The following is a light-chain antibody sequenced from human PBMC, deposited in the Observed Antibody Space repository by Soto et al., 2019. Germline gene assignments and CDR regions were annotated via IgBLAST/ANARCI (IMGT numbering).Light chain of an antibody. CDR2: EVS. CDR1: SXDVGGYEY. Sequence: QSVLTQPASVSGSPGQSITISCTGGSXDVGGYEYVSWYQHHPGKDPKLIIYEVSHRPSGVSDRFSASKFGNTASLTISGLQAEDEADYYCSSHTSTSPYVFGTGTKVTVL. V-gene: IGLV2-14*01. J-gene: IGLJ1*01. CDR3: SSHTSTSPYV.